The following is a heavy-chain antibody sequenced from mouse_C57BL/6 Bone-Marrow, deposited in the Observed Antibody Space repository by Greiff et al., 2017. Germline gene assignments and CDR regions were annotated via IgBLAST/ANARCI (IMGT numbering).Heavy chain of an antibody. CDR1: GYTFTDYY. J-gene: IGHJ2*01. CDR3: ARKTNYYGSRFDY. CDR2: INPYNGGT. D-gene: IGHD1-1*01. V-gene: IGHV1-19*01. Sequence: VQLQQSGPVLVKPGASVKMSCKASGYTFTDYYMNWVKQSHGKSLEWIGVINPYNGGTSYNQKFKGKATLTVDKSSSTAYMELNSLTSEDSAVYYCARKTNYYGSRFDYWGQGTTLTVSS.